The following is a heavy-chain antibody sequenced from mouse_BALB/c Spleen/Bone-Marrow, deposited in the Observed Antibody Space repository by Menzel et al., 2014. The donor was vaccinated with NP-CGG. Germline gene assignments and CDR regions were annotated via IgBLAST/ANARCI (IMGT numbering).Heavy chain of an antibody. CDR2: IYPGSGNT. V-gene: IGHV1-63*01. J-gene: IGHJ2*01. CDR1: GYAFTNYW. Sequence: VQLQQSGTELVRPGTSVKISCKASGYAFTNYWLGWVKQRPGHGLEWIGDIYPGSGNTYYNEKFKGKVTLTADKSSSTAYMQLSGLTSEDSAAYFCTRRRSLDYWGQGTTLTVSS. CDR3: TRRRSLDY.